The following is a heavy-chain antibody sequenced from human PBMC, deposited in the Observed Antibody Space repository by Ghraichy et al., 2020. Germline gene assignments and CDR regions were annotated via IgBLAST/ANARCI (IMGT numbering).Heavy chain of an antibody. CDR1: GGSISSGSYY. V-gene: IGHV4-61*02. D-gene: IGHD3-3*01. J-gene: IGHJ4*02. CDR2: IYTSGST. Sequence: SETLSLTCTVSGGSISSGSYYWSWIRQPAGKGLEWIGRIYTSGSTNYNPSLKSRVTISVDTSKNQFSLKLSSVTAPDTAVYYCARGRITIFGVVTTYYFDYWGQGTLVTVSS. CDR3: ARGRITIFGVVTTYYFDY.